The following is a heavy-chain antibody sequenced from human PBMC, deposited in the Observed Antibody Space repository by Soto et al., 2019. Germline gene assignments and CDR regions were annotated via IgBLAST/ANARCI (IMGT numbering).Heavy chain of an antibody. V-gene: IGHV4-30-4*01. CDR2: IYYSGNT. Sequence: PSETLSLTCTVSGGSISSGDYYWSWIRQPPGKGLEWLGYIYYSGNTYYNPSLKSRVTISLDTSKNQFSLNLTSVTAADTAVYYCARAQLVGYYFDYWGQGTLVTVSS. D-gene: IGHD2-2*01. J-gene: IGHJ4*02. CDR3: ARAQLVGYYFDY. CDR1: GGSISSGDYY.